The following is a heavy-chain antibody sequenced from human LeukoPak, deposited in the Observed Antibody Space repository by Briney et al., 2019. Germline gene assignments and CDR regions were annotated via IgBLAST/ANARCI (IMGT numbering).Heavy chain of an antibody. Sequence: ASVKVSCKASGGTFSSYAISWVRQAPGQGLKWMGGIIPIFGTANYAQKFQGRVTITADKSTSTAYMELSSLRSEDTAVYYCARGRGGKYCSGGSCYSYDYYYYYMDVWGKGTTVTVSS. CDR3: ARGRGGKYCSGGSCYSYDYYYYYMDV. V-gene: IGHV1-69*06. CDR2: IIPIFGTA. D-gene: IGHD2-15*01. J-gene: IGHJ6*03. CDR1: GGTFSSYA.